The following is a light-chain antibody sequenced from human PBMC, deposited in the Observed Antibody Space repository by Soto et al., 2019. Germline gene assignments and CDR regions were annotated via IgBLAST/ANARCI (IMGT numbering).Light chain of an antibody. J-gene: IGKJ5*01. CDR1: QSVSSN. Sequence: EIVLTQSPATLSLSPGARATLSCRASQSVSSNRSWDQQKPGQAPRPLIYNATTSATGIAATFRGSGSGTDIALTITIRGPEDVAVYSCQQRSKKRPEVTFGQGTRLEIK. CDR3: QQRSKKRPEVT. V-gene: IGKV3-11*01. CDR2: NAT.